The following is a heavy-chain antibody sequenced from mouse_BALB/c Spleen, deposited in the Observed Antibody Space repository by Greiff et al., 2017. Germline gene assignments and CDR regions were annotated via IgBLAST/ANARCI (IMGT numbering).Heavy chain of an antibody. J-gene: IGHJ3*01. D-gene: IGHD2-2*01. V-gene: IGHV6-6*02. CDR2: IRFESNNYAT. CDR3: TGGYGFAY. CDR1: GFTFSNYW. Sequence: VMLVESGGGLVQPGGSMTLSCVASGFTFSNYWMHWVRQSPEKGLEWVAEIRFESNNYATHYAESVKGRFTISRSDYKSSVYLHMNNLRAEDTGIYYYTGGYGFAYWGQGTMVTVSA.